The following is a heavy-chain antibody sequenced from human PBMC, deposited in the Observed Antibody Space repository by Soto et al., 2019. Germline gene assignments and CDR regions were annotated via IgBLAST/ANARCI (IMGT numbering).Heavy chain of an antibody. CDR2: MSYDGSDK. J-gene: IGHJ6*02. Sequence: GSLRLSCSASGFTFSSYAMYWLRQAPGKGLEWVAVMSYDGSDKYYADSVKGRFTISRDNSKNTLYLQMNSLRAEETAVYYCARPHGYCSSQRCSFYYGMEVWGQGTTVTVSS. CDR3: ARPHGYCSSQRCSFYYGMEV. D-gene: IGHD2-2*01. V-gene: IGHV3-30-3*01. CDR1: GFTFSSYA.